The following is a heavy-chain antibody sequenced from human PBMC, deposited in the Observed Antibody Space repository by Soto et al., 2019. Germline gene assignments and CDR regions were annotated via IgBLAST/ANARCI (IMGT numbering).Heavy chain of an antibody. CDR3: AREGDTTGTKGGWFDP. CDR1: GFTFSDHY. Sequence: GGALRLSCAASGFTFSDHYMDWVRQAPGKGLEWVGRTRNKANSYTTEYAASVKGRFTISRDDSKNSLYLQMNSLKTEDTAVYYCAREGDTTGTKGGWFDPWGQGTLVTVSS. J-gene: IGHJ5*02. D-gene: IGHD1-1*01. V-gene: IGHV3-72*01. CDR2: TRNKANSYTT.